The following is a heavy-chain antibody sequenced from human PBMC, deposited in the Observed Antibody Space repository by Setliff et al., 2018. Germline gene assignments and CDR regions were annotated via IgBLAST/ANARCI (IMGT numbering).Heavy chain of an antibody. V-gene: IGHV4-39*01. CDR3: ASHPRVTIFGVVAFDY. CDR2: MYSSGST. J-gene: IGHJ4*02. CDR1: GGPINSDRYY. D-gene: IGHD3-3*01. Sequence: SETLSLTCTVSGGPINSDRYYWGWIRQPPGKGLEWIRSMYSSGSTYYNPSLKSRVTISVDTSQNQFSLKLSSVTAADTAAYYCASHPRVTIFGVVAFDYWGQGILVTVSS.